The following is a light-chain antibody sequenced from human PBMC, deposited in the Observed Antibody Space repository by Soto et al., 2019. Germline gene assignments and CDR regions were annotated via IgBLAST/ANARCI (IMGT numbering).Light chain of an antibody. Sequence: DIQMAQSPSSLSSSIGDTLTITCRASQDISTLLAWYQQKPGKAPKLLIYGASTLESGVPSRFSGRGSGTDFTLTISSLQPEDFETYFCQHADSVPLTFGGGTKVDIK. V-gene: IGKV1D-12*01. CDR2: GAS. CDR1: QDISTL. CDR3: QHADSVPLT. J-gene: IGKJ4*01.